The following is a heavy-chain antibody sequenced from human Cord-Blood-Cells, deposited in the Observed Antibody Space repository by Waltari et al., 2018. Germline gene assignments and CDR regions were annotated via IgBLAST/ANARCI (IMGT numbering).Heavy chain of an antibody. V-gene: IGHV3-74*01. CDR3: ARADRFGSLVVAAAGTNWFDP. Sequence: EVQLVESGGGLVQPGGSLRLSCAASGFTFSSYWMHWVRQAPGKGLVWVSRINSEGSSTSYADSVKGRFTIARDNAKNTLYLQINSLRAEDTAVYYCARADRFGSLVVAAAGTNWFDPWGQGTLVTVSS. J-gene: IGHJ5*02. D-gene: IGHD6-13*01. CDR1: GFTFSSYW. CDR2: INSEGSST.